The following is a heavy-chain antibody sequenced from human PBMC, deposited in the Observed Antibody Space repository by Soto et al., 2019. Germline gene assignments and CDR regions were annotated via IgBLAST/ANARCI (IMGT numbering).Heavy chain of an antibody. Sequence: QVQLVQSGAEVKNPGASVKVSCKASEYTFTSYHIHWVRQAPGQGLESMGVINPSGGATIYAQKFKGRVTMPRDTYTSTVYMELRSLRSEDTAVYYCARDPTNGVNDAFDSWGQGTMVTVSS. J-gene: IGHJ3*02. CDR1: EYTFTSYH. V-gene: IGHV1-46*01. CDR2: INPSGGAT. D-gene: IGHD2-8*01. CDR3: ARDPTNGVNDAFDS.